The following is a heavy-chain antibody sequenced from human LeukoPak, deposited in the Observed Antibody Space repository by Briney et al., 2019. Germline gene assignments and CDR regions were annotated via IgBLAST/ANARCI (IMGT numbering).Heavy chain of an antibody. D-gene: IGHD3-10*01. J-gene: IGHJ4*02. CDR2: ITSDGAGT. V-gene: IGHV3-23*01. Sequence: PGGSLRLSCAASGFNFRDYAMSWVRQAPGKGLEWVSAITSDGAGTFHADSVKGRFTMSRDNSMNTVYLQMNSLRAEDTAVYYCARDNYGNDYWGQGTLVTVSS. CDR1: GFNFRDYA. CDR3: ARDNYGNDY.